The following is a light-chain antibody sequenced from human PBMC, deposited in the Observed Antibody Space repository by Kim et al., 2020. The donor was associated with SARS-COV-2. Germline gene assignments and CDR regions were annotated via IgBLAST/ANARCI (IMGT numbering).Light chain of an antibody. CDR1: QSVRNN. J-gene: IGKJ4*01. V-gene: IGKV3-15*01. CDR2: GAS. CDR3: QQYNDWPLLT. Sequence: IVMTQSPATLSVSPGERVTLSCRASQSVRNNLAWYQQRPGQAPRLLIYGASTRATDVSDRFSGSGSGTEFTLTIRSLHSEDLAVYYCQQYNDWPLLTFGGGTKVDIK.